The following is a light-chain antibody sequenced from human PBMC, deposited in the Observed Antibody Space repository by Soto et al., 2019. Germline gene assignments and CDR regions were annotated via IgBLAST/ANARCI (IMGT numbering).Light chain of an antibody. J-gene: IGLJ3*02. V-gene: IGLV1-51*01. CDR1: SSNIGNNY. CDR2: DTN. Sequence: QSALTQPPSVSAAPGQKVTISCSGSSSNIGNNYVSWYQQLPGTAPKLLIYDTNKRLSGIPDRFSGSKSGTSATLGITGLQTGDEADYYCGTWDSSLSAVFGGGTKLTVL. CDR3: GTWDSSLSAV.